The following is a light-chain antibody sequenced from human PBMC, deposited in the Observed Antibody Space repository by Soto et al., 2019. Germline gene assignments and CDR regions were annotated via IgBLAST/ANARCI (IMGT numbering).Light chain of an antibody. CDR2: DAS. Sequence: TVLTQSPGTLSLSPGERATLSCRASQSISSNLAWYQHKPGQAPRLLIYDASNRATGIPARFSGSGSGTEFTLTISSLEPEDFAVYYCHQRSNWLAFGGGTKVEIK. J-gene: IGKJ4*01. CDR1: QSISSN. V-gene: IGKV3-11*01. CDR3: HQRSNWLA.